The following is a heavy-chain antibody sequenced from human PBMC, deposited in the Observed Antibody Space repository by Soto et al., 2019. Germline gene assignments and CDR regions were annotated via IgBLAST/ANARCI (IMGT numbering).Heavy chain of an antibody. CDR3: ARVGSSGWSPDY. V-gene: IGHV4-59*01. CDR2: IFYSGST. CDR1: GGSLNGYY. D-gene: IGHD6-19*01. Sequence: XTLSLPCAVYGGSLNGYYWIWIRQSPGKGLELIGHIFYSGSTNYNPSLESRVTLSADTSKNQFSLRLSSVTASDTAVYYCARVGSSGWSPDYWGQGILATVSS. J-gene: IGHJ4*02.